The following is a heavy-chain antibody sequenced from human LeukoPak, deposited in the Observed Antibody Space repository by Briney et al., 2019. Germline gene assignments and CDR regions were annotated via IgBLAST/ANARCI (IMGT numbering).Heavy chain of an antibody. Sequence: SETLSLTCSISGDSINSGGYYWNWIRQPPGKGLDWLGYIHSGGNAYFNPSVEGRSSISLDKSQNQFFLRLTSVTAADTAVYFCARDHYDSRGDYVVEYWGQGTLVTVSS. V-gene: IGHV4-31*03. J-gene: IGHJ4*02. CDR2: IHSGGNA. CDR3: ARDHYDSRGDYVVEY. D-gene: IGHD3-22*01. CDR1: GDSINSGGYY.